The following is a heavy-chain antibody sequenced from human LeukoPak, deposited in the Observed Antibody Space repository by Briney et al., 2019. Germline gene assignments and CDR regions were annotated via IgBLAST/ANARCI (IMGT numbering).Heavy chain of an antibody. CDR2: MNPDSGNT. Sequence: ASVKVSCKASRYTFTSYDINWVRQATGQGLEWMGWMNPDSGNTGYAQKFQGRVTMTRNTSISTAYMELSSLRSEDTAVYYCARRRKYSYGYDAFDIWGQGTMVTVSS. D-gene: IGHD5-18*01. J-gene: IGHJ3*02. CDR1: RYTFTSYD. CDR3: ARRRKYSYGYDAFDI. V-gene: IGHV1-8*01.